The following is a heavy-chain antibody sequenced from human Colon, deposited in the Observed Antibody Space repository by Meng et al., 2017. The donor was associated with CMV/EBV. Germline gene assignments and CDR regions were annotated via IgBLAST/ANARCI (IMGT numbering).Heavy chain of an antibody. CDR2: VSYHGRNK. J-gene: IGHJ4*02. CDR1: GFTFDSYA. CDR3: ARDSTAVPLYYFDY. Sequence: ASGFTFDSYAIHWVRQAPGKGLEWVAVVSYHGRNKDYADSVKGRFTISRDNSKNTISLQMNNLRGEDTAIYYCARDSTAVPLYYFDYWGQGTLVTVSS. V-gene: IGHV3-30*04.